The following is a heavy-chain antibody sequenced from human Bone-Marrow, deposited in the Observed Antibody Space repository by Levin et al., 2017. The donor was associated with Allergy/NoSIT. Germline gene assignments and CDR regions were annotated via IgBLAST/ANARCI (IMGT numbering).Heavy chain of an antibody. CDR2: ISNDGSEQ. CDR3: AKERRITMIRGLLMSDVFDV. V-gene: IGHV3-30-3*01. J-gene: IGHJ3*01. CDR1: GFMFSSYA. Sequence: GGSLRLSCAASGFMFSSYAMHWVRQAPGKGLEWVALISNDGSEQYYSDSLRGRFTISRDNSMNTLSLQMNSLSAEDAALYYCAKERRITMIRGLLMSDVFDVWGQGTVVTVSS. D-gene: IGHD3-10*01.